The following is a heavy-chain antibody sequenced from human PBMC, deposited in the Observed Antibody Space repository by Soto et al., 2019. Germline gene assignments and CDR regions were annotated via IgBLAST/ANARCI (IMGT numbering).Heavy chain of an antibody. CDR1: GYTFINYY. CDR3: ARPPGYISDWHYFDL. V-gene: IGHV1-2*02. Sequence: ASVKVSCNASGYTFINYYRHWYRQTPRQGFEWMGRISPKSGGTNYAQKFQGRVSMTWDTSLKTAYMELSSLMSDDTAVYYCARPPGYISDWHYFDLWGQGTLVTVSS. D-gene: IGHD2-21*02. J-gene: IGHJ4*02. CDR2: ISPKSGGT.